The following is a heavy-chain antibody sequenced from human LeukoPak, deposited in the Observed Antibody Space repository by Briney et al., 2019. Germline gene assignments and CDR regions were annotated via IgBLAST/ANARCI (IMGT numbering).Heavy chain of an antibody. CDR1: GYSISSGYY. J-gene: IGHJ4*02. CDR3: ARDLIRGNWNDVLDY. D-gene: IGHD1-1*01. V-gene: IGHV4-38-2*02. CDR2: IYHSGST. Sequence: SETLSLTCTVSGYSISSGYYWGWIRQPPGKGLEWIGSIYHSGSTYYNPSLKSRVTISVHTPQNHFSPPLSSLPAADTAVYYCARDLIRGNWNDVLDYRGQGTLVTVSS.